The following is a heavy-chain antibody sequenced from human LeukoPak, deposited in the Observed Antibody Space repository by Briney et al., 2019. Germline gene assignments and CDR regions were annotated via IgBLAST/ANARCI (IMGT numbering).Heavy chain of an antibody. CDR3: ARVGYGDYGGYYYYYYYMDV. J-gene: IGHJ6*03. D-gene: IGHD4-17*01. Sequence: ASVKVSCKASGYTFTSYGISWVRQAPGQGLEWMGWINPNSGGTNYAQKFQGRVTMTRDTSISTAYMELSRLRSDDTAVYYCARVGYGDYGGYYYYYYYMDVWGKGTTVTVSS. CDR2: INPNSGGT. V-gene: IGHV1-2*02. CDR1: GYTFTSYG.